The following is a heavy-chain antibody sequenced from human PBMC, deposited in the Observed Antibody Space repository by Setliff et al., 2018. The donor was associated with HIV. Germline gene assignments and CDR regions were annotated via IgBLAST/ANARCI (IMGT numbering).Heavy chain of an antibody. J-gene: IGHJ3*02. Sequence: ASETLSLTCSVSGGSISSSSHYWGWIRQPPGKGLEWIGSIYESGITYYNPSLKSRVTIFVDTSKNQFSLKLTSVTAADTAMYHCARVYYFDSSGYYQRGDVFDIWGQGTMVTVSS. CDR1: GGSISSSSHY. CDR3: ARVYYFDSSGYYQRGDVFDI. D-gene: IGHD3-22*01. V-gene: IGHV4-39*07. CDR2: IYESGIT.